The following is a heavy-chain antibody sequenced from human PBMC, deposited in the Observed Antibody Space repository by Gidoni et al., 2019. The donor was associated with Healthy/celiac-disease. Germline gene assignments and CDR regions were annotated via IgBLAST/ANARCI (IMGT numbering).Heavy chain of an antibody. CDR1: GGSIRSGGYY. J-gene: IGHJ4*02. Sequence: QVQLQESGPGLVKPSQTLSLTCTVSGGSIRSGGYYWSWIRQHPGKGLEWIGYIYYSGSTYYNPSLKSRVTISVDTSKNQFSLKLSSVTAADTAVYYCARVPAGGCSGAGCSPGRGVNLLFDYWGQGTLVTVSS. CDR3: ARVPAGGCSGAGCSPGRGVNLLFDY. D-gene: IGHD2-15*01. CDR2: IYYSGST. V-gene: IGHV4-31*03.